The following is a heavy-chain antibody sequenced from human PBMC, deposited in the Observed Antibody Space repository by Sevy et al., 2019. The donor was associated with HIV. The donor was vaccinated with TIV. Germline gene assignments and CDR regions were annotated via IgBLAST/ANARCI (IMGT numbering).Heavy chain of an antibody. CDR2: IYYSGNT. J-gene: IGHJ4*02. CDR3: ARGQYSYGYWREFDY. Sequence: SETLSLTCTVSGGSISSFYWSWIRQPPGKGLEWIGYIYYSGNTNYSPSLKSRVTISLDTSNNQFSLNLSSETAADTAVYYCARGQYSYGYWREFDYWGQGTLVTVSS. V-gene: IGHV4-59*01. CDR1: GGSISSFY. D-gene: IGHD5-18*01.